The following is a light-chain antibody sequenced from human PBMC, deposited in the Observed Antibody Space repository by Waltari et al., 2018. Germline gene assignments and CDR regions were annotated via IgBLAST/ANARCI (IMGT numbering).Light chain of an antibody. V-gene: IGKV1-39*01. CDR3: QQSYSIPPT. CDR1: QDIGNS. CDR2: SAS. J-gene: IGKJ3*01. Sequence: DIRMTQSPSSLSASVGDSVTITCRASQDIGNSLNWYQQKPGRAPKLLVYSASSLQSGIPSKFSGSGSGTDFTLTIFSLQPDDFATYYCQQSYSIPPTFGPGTKVDVK.